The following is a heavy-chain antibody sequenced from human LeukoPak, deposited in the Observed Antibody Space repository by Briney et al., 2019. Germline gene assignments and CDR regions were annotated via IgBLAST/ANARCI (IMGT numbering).Heavy chain of an antibody. CDR2: IHSDGSNT. CDR1: GFTFSRYA. V-gene: IGHV3-74*01. Sequence: PGKSLRLSCAASGFTFSRYAMHWVRQAPGKGLVWVSRIHSDGSNTRYADSVKGRFTISRDNAKNTLYLQMNSLRADDTAVYYCARDSGPLAFRGQGTLVTVSS. D-gene: IGHD3-10*01. J-gene: IGHJ4*02. CDR3: ARDSGPLAF.